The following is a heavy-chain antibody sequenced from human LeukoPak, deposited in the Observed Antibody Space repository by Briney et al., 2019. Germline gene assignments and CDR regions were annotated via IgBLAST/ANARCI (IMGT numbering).Heavy chain of an antibody. CDR1: GFTFSSYG. V-gene: IGHV3-30*18. D-gene: IGHD3-10*01. CDR3: AKNYDSGRGVPYGMDV. CDR2: ISYDGSNK. J-gene: IGHJ6*02. Sequence: PGGSLRLSCAASGFTFSSYGMHWVRQAPGKGLEWVAVISYDGSNKYYADSVKGRFTISRDNSKNTLYLQMNSLRAEDTAVYYCAKNYDSGRGVPYGMDVWGQGTTVTVSS.